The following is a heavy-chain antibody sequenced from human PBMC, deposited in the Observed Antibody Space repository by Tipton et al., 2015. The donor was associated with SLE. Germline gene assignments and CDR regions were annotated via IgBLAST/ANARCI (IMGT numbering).Heavy chain of an antibody. V-gene: IGHV4-59*08. CDR1: GVSISRYY. D-gene: IGHD1/OR15-1a*01. CDR3: ATEHFDY. CDR2: IYYTGDT. J-gene: IGHJ4*02. Sequence: TLSLTCSVSGVSISRYYWSWIRQSPGRGLEWIGYIYYTGDTKYSPSLQSRVTMSIDTSKNQFSLRLNSVTAADTAMYYCATEHFDYWGQGILVTVSP.